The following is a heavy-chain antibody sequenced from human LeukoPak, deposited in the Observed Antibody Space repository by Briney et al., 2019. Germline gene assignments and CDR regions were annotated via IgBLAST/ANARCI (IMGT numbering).Heavy chain of an antibody. Sequence: GGSLRLSCAASGFTFDDYAMHWVRQAPGKGLEWVSGISWNSGSIGYADSVKGRFTTSRDNDKNSLYLQMNSLRAEDTALYYCAKTRQQYCDSSGYLCFCDCMDVWGQGTTVTVSS. CDR1: GFTFDDYA. V-gene: IGHV3-9*01. J-gene: IGHJ6*02. CDR2: ISWNSGSI. D-gene: IGHD3-22*01. CDR3: AKTRQQYCDSSGYLCFCDCMDV.